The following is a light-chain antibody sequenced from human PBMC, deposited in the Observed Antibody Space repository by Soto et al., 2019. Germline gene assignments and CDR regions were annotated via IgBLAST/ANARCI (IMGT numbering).Light chain of an antibody. J-gene: IGKJ4*01. Sequence: AIQMAQSPSSLSASVGDRVTITCRASQGIGNDVGWYQQKPGKAPKLLLYAATTLQSGVPSRFSGPRSCTDFTLTISSLQPEDFATYYCLQDHNYPLTFGGGTKVEIK. V-gene: IGKV1-6*02. CDR1: QGIGND. CDR3: LQDHNYPLT. CDR2: AAT.